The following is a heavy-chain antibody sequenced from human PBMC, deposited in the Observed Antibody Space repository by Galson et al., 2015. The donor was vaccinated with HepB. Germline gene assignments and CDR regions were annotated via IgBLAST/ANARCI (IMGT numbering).Heavy chain of an antibody. D-gene: IGHD4/OR15-4a*01. Sequence: SLRLSCAASGFTFSTYSMNWVRQAPGKGLEWLSYISSSSATISYADSVKGRFTISRDNAKNSLYLQMNSLRDEDTAVYYCVKVDCDLTYFDFWGPGTRVTVSS. CDR3: VKVDCDLTYFDF. CDR2: ISSSSATI. CDR1: GFTFSTYS. V-gene: IGHV3-48*02. J-gene: IGHJ5*01.